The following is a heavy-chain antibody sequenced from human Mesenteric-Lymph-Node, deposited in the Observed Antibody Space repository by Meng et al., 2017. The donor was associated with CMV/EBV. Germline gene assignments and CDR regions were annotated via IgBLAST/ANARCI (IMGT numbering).Heavy chain of an antibody. CDR1: GFTVSSDY. Sequence: GGSLRLSCAASGFTVSSDYMSWVRQAPGKGLEWVSIIYSGGSTYYADSVKGRFTISRDNSKNTLYLQMNSLRAEDTAVYYCAKDGRLYDSSGYYLDYWGQGTLVTVSS. CDR3: AKDGRLYDSSGYYLDY. CDR2: IYSGGST. D-gene: IGHD3-22*01. J-gene: IGHJ4*02. V-gene: IGHV3-53*01.